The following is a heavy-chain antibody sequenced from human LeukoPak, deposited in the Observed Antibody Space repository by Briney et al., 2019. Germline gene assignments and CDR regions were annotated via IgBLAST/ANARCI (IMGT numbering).Heavy chain of an antibody. Sequence: SETLSLTCTVSGGSISSGGYYWSWIRQPPGQGLEWIGYIYHSGSTYYNPSLKSRVTISVDRSKNQFSLKLSSVTAADTAVYYCARGGGYYYYGMDVWGQGTTVTVSS. V-gene: IGHV4-30-2*01. J-gene: IGHJ6*02. CDR3: ARGGGYYYYGMDV. CDR1: GGSISSGGYY. CDR2: IYHSGST. D-gene: IGHD2-15*01.